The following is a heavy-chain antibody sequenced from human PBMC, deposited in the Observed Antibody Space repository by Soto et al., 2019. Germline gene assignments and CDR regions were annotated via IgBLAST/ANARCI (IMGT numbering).Heavy chain of an antibody. Sequence: SVKVSCKASGFTFTSSAVQWVRQARGQRLEWIGWIVVGSGNTNYAQKFQERVTITRDMSTSTAYMELSSLRSEDTAVYYCAADSPLFYCSGGSCYRNYYGTDVCGQGTTVTVSS. J-gene: IGHJ6*02. CDR2: IVVGSGNT. V-gene: IGHV1-58*01. CDR1: GFTFTSSA. D-gene: IGHD2-15*01. CDR3: AADSPLFYCSGGSCYRNYYGTDV.